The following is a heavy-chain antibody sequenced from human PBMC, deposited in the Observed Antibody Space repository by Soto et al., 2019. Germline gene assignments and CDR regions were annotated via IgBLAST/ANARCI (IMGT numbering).Heavy chain of an antibody. J-gene: IGHJ6*02. CDR2: IIPIFGTA. D-gene: IGHD3-3*01. CDR1: GGTFSSYA. V-gene: IGHV1-69*12. CDR3: ARGILDWFRSSYYYYGMDF. Sequence: QVQLVQSGAEVKKPGSSVKVSCKASGGTFSSYAISWVRQAPGQGLEWMGGIIPIFGTANYAQTFQGRVTITADECTSTAYMERSSLRSEDTAVYYCARGILDWFRSSYYYYGMDFSFDETTVTDTS.